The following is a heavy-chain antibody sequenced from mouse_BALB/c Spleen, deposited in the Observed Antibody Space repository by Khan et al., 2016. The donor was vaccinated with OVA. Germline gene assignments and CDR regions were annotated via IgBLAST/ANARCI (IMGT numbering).Heavy chain of an antibody. Sequence: QVQLKQSGPGLVQPSQSLSITCTVSGFSLNNYSIHWVRQSPGKGLEWLGVIWSAGSTDYNAAFISRLTINKDNSRSHVFFKMNSMQPNDNALYCGARRGNDYGRGALFAYWGQGTLVTVAA. CDR3: ARRGNDYGRGALFAY. D-gene: IGHD2-4*01. V-gene: IGHV2-2*02. CDR2: IWSAGST. J-gene: IGHJ3*01. CDR1: GFSLNNYS.